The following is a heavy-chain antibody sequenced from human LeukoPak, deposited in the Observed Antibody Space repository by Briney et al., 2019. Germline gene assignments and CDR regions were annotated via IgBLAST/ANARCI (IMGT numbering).Heavy chain of an antibody. CDR1: GYTFTSYG. CDR3: ARGLSFAAGYDFWSGYYRNY. Sequence: ASVKVSSKALGYTFTSYGISWVRQAPGQGLEWMGWISAYNGNTNYAQKLQGRVTMTTDTSTSTAYMELRSLRSDDTAVYYCARGLSFAAGYDFWSGYYRNYWGQGTLVTVSS. CDR2: ISAYNGNT. V-gene: IGHV1-18*01. D-gene: IGHD3-3*01. J-gene: IGHJ4*02.